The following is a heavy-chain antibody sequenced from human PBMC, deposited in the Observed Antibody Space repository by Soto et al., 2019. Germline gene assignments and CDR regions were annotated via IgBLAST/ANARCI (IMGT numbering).Heavy chain of an antibody. Sequence: SETLSLTCTASGGSISSSGHNWGWIRQPPGRGLEWIGTILYSGTTYYNPSLRSRVTLSVDTSKNQFSLKLSSVTAADTAVYYCARSTNFLEWLSWGQGTLVTVSS. CDR3: ARSTNFLEWLS. V-gene: IGHV4-39*07. CDR1: GGSISSSGHN. D-gene: IGHD3-3*01. CDR2: ILYSGTT. J-gene: IGHJ5*02.